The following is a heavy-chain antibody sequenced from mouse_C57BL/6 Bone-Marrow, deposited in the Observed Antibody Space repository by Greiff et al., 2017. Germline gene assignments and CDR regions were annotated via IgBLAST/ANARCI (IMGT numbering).Heavy chain of an antibody. V-gene: IGHV4-1*01. Sequence: EVMLLESGGGLVQPGGSLSLSCAASGIAFSRYWMSWFRRASGRGLVWIGEINPDSSTINYAPSLKDKFIISRDNAKNTLYLQMSKVKSEDTALDYCTRLFNWDWFDYWGQGTTLTVSS. D-gene: IGHD4-1*01. CDR1: GIAFSRYW. CDR2: INPDSSTI. J-gene: IGHJ2*01. CDR3: TRLFNWDWFDY.